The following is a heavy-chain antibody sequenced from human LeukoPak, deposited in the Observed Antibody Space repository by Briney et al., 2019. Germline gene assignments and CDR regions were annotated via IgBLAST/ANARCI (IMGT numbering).Heavy chain of an antibody. V-gene: IGHV4-39*07. D-gene: IGHD6-19*01. CDR1: GGSISSSSYY. CDR2: IYYSGST. Sequence: SETLSLTCTVSGGSISSSSYYWGWIRQPPGKGLEWIGSIYYSGSTYYNPSLKSRVTISVDTSKNQFSLKLSSVTAADTAVYYCARLESGWRKYDAFDIWGQGTMVTVSS. CDR3: ARLESGWRKYDAFDI. J-gene: IGHJ3*02.